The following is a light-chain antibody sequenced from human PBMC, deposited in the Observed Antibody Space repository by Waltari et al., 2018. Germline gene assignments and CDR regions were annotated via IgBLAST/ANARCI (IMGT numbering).Light chain of an antibody. Sequence: QSALTQPPSVSGSPGQSVTISCTGTSSDVGSYNRVSWYQQPPGTAPELLIYEVSNRPLGVPDRFSGSKSGNAASLTISGLQAEDEADYYCSSYTSSSTVVFGGGTKLTVL. CDR1: SSDVGSYNR. CDR3: SSYTSSSTVV. V-gene: IGLV2-18*02. CDR2: EVS. J-gene: IGLJ2*01.